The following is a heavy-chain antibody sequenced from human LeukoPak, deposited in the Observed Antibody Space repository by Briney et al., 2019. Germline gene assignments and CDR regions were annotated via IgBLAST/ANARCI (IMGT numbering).Heavy chain of an antibody. D-gene: IGHD3-3*01. Sequence: GGSLRLSCAASGFTLDDYGMSWVRQAPGKELEWVSAVSSDGINTYYTDSLKGRFTISRDNSKNTVFLQMHSLTAEDTAVYYCAKPFGFLEWLYGGYFDSWGQGTLVTVSS. CDR1: GFTLDDYG. J-gene: IGHJ4*02. CDR2: VSSDGINT. CDR3: AKPFGFLEWLYGGYFDS. V-gene: IGHV3-23*01.